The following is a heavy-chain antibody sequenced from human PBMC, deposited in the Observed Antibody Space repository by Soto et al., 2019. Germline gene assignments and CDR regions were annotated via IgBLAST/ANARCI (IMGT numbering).Heavy chain of an antibody. J-gene: IGHJ2*01. CDR2: ISYDGSNK. D-gene: IGHD6-6*01. V-gene: IGHV3-30*18. CDR1: GFTFSSYG. Sequence: QVQLVESGGGVVQPGRSLRLSCAASGFTFSSYGMHWVRQAPGKGLEWVAAISYDGSNKYYADSVKGRFTISRDNSKNTLYLQMNSLRAEDTAVYYCAKSSDSSSFWYFDLWGRGTLVTVSS. CDR3: AKSSDSSSFWYFDL.